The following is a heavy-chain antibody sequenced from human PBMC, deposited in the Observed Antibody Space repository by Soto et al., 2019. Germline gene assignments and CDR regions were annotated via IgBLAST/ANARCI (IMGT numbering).Heavy chain of an antibody. V-gene: IGHV1-3*05. CDR3: ARAVAVPADFDY. D-gene: IGHD6-19*01. CDR2: INAGNGNT. Sequence: QVQLVQSGAEEKKPGASVKVSCKASGYTFTGYVMHWVRQAPGQRLEWMGWINAGNGNTKYSQKFQGRVTITRDTSASAAYMELSSLSSEDTAVYYCARAVAVPADFDYWGQGTLVTVSS. J-gene: IGHJ4*02. CDR1: GYTFTGYV.